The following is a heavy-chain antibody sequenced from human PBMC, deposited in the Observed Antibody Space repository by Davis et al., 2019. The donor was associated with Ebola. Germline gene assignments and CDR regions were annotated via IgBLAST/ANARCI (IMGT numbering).Heavy chain of an antibody. D-gene: IGHD4-11*01. V-gene: IGHV3-33*06. CDR2: IWYDGSNK. J-gene: IGHJ5*02. CDR1: GFTFSSYG. CDR3: AKDLAYSNREGP. Sequence: LSLTCAASGFTFSSYGMHWVRQAPGKGLDWVAVIWYDGSNKYYADSVKGRFTISRDNSKNTLYLQMNSLRAEDTAVYYCAKDLAYSNREGPWGQGTLVTVSS.